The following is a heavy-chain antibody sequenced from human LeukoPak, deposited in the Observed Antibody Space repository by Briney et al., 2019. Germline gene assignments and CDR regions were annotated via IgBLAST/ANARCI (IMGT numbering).Heavy chain of an antibody. J-gene: IGHJ4*02. CDR1: GFTFSDYY. Sequence: GGSLRLSCAASGFTFSDYYMSWIRQAPGKGLEWVSYISSSGSTIYYADSVKGRFTISRDNAKNSLFLEMNSLRAEDTAVYYCARGSYYDSSGYYFVFDCWGQGTLVTVSS. CDR3: ARGSYYDSSGYYFVFDC. CDR2: ISSSGSTI. D-gene: IGHD3-22*01. V-gene: IGHV3-11*04.